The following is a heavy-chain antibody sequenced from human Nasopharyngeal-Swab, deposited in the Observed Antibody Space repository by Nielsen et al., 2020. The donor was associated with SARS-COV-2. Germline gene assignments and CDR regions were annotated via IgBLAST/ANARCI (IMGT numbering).Heavy chain of an antibody. D-gene: IGHD3-16*01. CDR1: GFTFSSYA. V-gene: IGHV3-23*01. CDR3: AKRGGREFDY. J-gene: IGHJ4*02. Sequence: ESLKISCAASGFTFSSYAMSWVRQAPGKGLEWVSTISDSGGSTYYADSVKGRFTISRDNSKNTLYLQMNSLRAEDTAVYYCAKRGGREFDYWGQGTLVTVSS. CDR2: ISDSGGST.